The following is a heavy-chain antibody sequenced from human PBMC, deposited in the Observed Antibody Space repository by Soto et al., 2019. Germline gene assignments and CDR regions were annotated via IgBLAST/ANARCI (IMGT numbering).Heavy chain of an antibody. CDR2: IIPIFGTA. CDR3: AGYCSSTSCRKPYYYYGMDV. V-gene: IGHV1-69*13. CDR1: GGTFSSYA. J-gene: IGHJ6*02. D-gene: IGHD2-2*01. Sequence: SVKVSCKASGGTFSSYAISWVRQAPGQGLEWMGGIIPIFGTANYAQKFQGRVTITADESTSTAYMELSSLRSEDTAVYYCAGYCSSTSCRKPYYYYGMDVWGQGTTVTVSS.